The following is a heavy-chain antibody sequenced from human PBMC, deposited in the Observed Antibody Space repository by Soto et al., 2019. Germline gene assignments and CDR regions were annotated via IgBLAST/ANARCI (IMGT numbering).Heavy chain of an antibody. Sequence: EVQLVESGGGLVKPGGSLRLSCAASGFTFSSYSMNWVRQAPGKGLEWVSSISSSSSYIYYADSVKGRFTISRDNAKNSLYLQMNSLRAEDTAVDYCARVNLRQGYDILTGYYMYYYGMDVWGQGTTVTVSS. CDR2: ISSSSSYI. D-gene: IGHD3-9*01. CDR3: ARVNLRQGYDILTGYYMYYYGMDV. CDR1: GFTFSSYS. J-gene: IGHJ6*02. V-gene: IGHV3-21*01.